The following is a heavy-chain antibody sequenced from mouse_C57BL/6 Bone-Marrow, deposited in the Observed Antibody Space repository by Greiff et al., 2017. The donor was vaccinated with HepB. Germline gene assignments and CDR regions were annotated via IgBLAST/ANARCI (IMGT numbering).Heavy chain of an antibody. J-gene: IGHJ1*03. CDR2: IYPGSGST. CDR1: GYTFTSYW. V-gene: IGHV1-55*01. Sequence: QVQLQQSGAELVKPGASVKMSCKASGYTFTSYWITWVKQRPGPGLEWIGDIYPGSGSTNYNEKFKSKATLTVDTPSSTAYMQLSSLTSEDSAVYYGASETTGVRSYWYFDVWGTGTTVTVSS. CDR3: ASETTGVRSYWYFDV. D-gene: IGHD1-1*01.